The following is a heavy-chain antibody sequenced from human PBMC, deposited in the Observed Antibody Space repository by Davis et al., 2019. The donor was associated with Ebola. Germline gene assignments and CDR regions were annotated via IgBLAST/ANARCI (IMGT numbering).Heavy chain of an antibody. CDR3: ARGTLTRPVWFDP. Sequence: SETLSLTCTVSGGSISSYYWSWIRQPPGKGLEWIGYIYYRGSTNYNPSLKSRVTISVDTSKNQFSLKLSSVTAADTAVYYCARGTLTRPVWFDPWGQGTLVTVSS. J-gene: IGHJ5*02. V-gene: IGHV4-59*01. CDR1: GGSISSYY. D-gene: IGHD1-14*01. CDR2: IYYRGST.